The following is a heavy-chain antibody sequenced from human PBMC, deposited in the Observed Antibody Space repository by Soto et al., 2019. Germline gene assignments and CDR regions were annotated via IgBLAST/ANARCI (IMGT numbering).Heavy chain of an antibody. D-gene: IGHD6-19*01. V-gene: IGHV3-30-3*01. J-gene: IGHJ4*02. CDR1: GFTFSSYA. Sequence: QVQLVESGGGVVQPGRSLRLSCAASGFTFSSYAMHWVRQAPGKGLEWVAVISYDGSNKYYADSVKGRFTISRDNSKNTLYLQMNSLRAEDTAVYYCARDGGYSSGWLPDDYWGQGTLVTVSS. CDR2: ISYDGSNK. CDR3: ARDGGYSSGWLPDDY.